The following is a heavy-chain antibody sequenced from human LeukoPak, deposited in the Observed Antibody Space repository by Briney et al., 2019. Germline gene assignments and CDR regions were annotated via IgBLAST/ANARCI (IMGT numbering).Heavy chain of an antibody. Sequence: PSETLSLTCSVYGGSITAYCWSWIRQPPGKGLEWIGEINHSRGTKYNPSLESRVTILLDASKNEFSLNLNSVTAADTAVYYCAREDHYFDSWGQGTLVTVSS. V-gene: IGHV4-34*01. CDR3: AREDHYFDS. CDR1: GGSITAYC. CDR2: INHSRGT. J-gene: IGHJ4*02.